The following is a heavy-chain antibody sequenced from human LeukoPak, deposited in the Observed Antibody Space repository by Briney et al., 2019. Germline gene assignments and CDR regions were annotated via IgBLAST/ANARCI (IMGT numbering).Heavy chain of an antibody. V-gene: IGHV4-4*07. CDR3: AREQGGSWFGDSRGAFDI. Sequence: SETLSLTCTVSGGSISSYYWSWIRQPAGKGLEWIGRIYTSGSTNYNPSLKSRVTMSVDTSKNQFSLKLSSVTAADTAVYYWAREQGGSWFGDSRGAFDIWGQGTMVTVSS. CDR1: GGSISSYY. D-gene: IGHD3-10*01. CDR2: IYTSGST. J-gene: IGHJ3*02.